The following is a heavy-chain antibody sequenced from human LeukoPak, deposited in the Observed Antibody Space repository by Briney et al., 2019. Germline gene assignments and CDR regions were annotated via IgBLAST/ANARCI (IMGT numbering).Heavy chain of an antibody. J-gene: IGHJ4*02. Sequence: ASVKVSCKVSGYTLTELSMHWVRQAPGKGLERMGGFDPEDGETIYAQKFQGRVTMTEDTSTDTAYMELSSLRSEDTAVYYCATRVGEYYDFWSGYWIFDYWGQGTLVTVSS. CDR3: ATRVGEYYDFWSGYWIFDY. D-gene: IGHD3-3*01. V-gene: IGHV1-24*01. CDR1: GYTLTELS. CDR2: FDPEDGET.